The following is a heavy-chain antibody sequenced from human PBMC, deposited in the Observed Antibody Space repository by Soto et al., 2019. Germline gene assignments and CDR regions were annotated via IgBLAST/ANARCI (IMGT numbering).Heavy chain of an antibody. CDR3: AKHVLRFLEWFPRGWFDP. Sequence: PSETLSLTCTDFGGSISSSSYYWGWIRQPPGKGLEWIGSIYYSGSTYYNPSLKSRVTISVDTSKNQFSLKLSSVTAADTAVYYCAKHVLRFLEWFPRGWFDPWGQGTLVTVSS. D-gene: IGHD3-3*01. V-gene: IGHV4-39*01. CDR2: IYYSGST. CDR1: GGSISSSSYY. J-gene: IGHJ5*02.